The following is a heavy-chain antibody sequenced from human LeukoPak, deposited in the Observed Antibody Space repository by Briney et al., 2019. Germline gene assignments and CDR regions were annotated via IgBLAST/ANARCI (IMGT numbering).Heavy chain of an antibody. Sequence: SQTLSLSLAISVDTVSSNSASWNWFRQSPSRGLEWPGRIFYTAKWNNDYAVSVKSRITINPDTSKNHFSLQLNSVTPEDTAVYYCARRRYYDYTGFFDYWGQGTLVTVSS. CDR1: VDTVSSNSAS. J-gene: IGHJ4*02. V-gene: IGHV6-1*01. D-gene: IGHD3-22*01. CDR2: IFYTAKWNN. CDR3: ARRRYYDYTGFFDY.